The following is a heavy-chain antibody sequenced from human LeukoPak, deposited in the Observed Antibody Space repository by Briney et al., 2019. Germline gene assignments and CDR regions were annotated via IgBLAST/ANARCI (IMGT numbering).Heavy chain of an antibody. CDR3: ARGVQVARYFDWLPPVYYGMDV. Sequence: SQTLSLTCTASGGSISSGNYYWSWIRQHPGKALEWIGYIYYSGSTNYNPSLKSRVTISVDTSKNQFSLKLSSVTAADTAVYYCARGVQVARYFDWLPPVYYGMDVWGQGTTVTVSS. CDR1: GGSISSGNYY. V-gene: IGHV4-31*03. J-gene: IGHJ6*02. D-gene: IGHD3-9*01. CDR2: IYYSGST.